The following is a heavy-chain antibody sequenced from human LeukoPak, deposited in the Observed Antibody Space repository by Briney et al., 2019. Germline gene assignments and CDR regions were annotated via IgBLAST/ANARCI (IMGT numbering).Heavy chain of an antibody. Sequence: SETLSLTCTDSGDSTSNFYWNWIRQPPGKGLEWIGNIHYSGSSVYNPSLKSRGTISIDTSRRQFFLKLNSVTAADTAVYFCALAPNSNWFDFWGPGTLVTVSS. V-gene: IGHV4-59*03. D-gene: IGHD2-8*01. J-gene: IGHJ5*01. CDR2: IHYSGSS. CDR1: GDSTSNFY. CDR3: ALAPNSNWFDF.